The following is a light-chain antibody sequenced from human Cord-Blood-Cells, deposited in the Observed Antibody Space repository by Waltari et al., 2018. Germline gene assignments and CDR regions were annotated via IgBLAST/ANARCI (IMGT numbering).Light chain of an antibody. J-gene: IGKJ2*03. Sequence: EIVLTQSPGTLSLSPGERATLSCRASQSVSSSYLAWYQQKPGQAPRLLIYGASSRATGIPDRFSGSGSGTDLTLTISRLEPEEFAVYYCQQYGSSPNSFGQGTKLEIK. V-gene: IGKV3-20*01. CDR1: QSVSSSY. CDR2: GAS. CDR3: QQYGSSPNS.